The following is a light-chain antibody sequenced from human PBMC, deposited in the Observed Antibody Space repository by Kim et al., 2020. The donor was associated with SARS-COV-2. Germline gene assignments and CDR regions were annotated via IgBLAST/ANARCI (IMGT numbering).Light chain of an antibody. Sequence: VTISCPGTSSNIGAGHYVHWSQQLPGTPPKLLIYGNSNRPSGVPDRFSGSESGTSASLAISGLQAEDEADYYCQSFDISLSGYVFGTGTKVTVL. V-gene: IGLV1-40*01. CDR2: GNS. CDR3: QSFDISLSGYV. CDR1: SSNIGAGHY. J-gene: IGLJ1*01.